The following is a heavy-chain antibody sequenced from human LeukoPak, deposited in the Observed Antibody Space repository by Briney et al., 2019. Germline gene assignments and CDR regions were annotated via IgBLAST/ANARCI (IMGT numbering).Heavy chain of an antibody. Sequence: SETLSLTCTVSGGSISSYYWSWIRQPPGKGLEWIGYIYYSGSTNYNPSLKSRVTISVDTSKNQFSLKLSSMTAADTAVYYCARLSIHCSSTSCYTVPYYYYYGMDVWGQGTTVTVSS. CDR1: GGSISSYY. J-gene: IGHJ6*02. V-gene: IGHV4-59*08. CDR3: ARLSIHCSSTSCYTVPYYYYYGMDV. CDR2: IYYSGST. D-gene: IGHD2-2*02.